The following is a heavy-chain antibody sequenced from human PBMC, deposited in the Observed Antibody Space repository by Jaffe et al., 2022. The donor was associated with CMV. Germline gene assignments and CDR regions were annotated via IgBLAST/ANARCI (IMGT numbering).Heavy chain of an antibody. D-gene: IGHD6-6*01. V-gene: IGHV3-43*01. CDR2: ITWSGGGT. J-gene: IGHJ4*02. CDR3: ARGGTELALDY. CDR1: GFTFDDYN. Sequence: EVQLVESGGVVVRPGGSLRLSCAASGFTFDDYNMHWVRQVPGKRLEWVSLITWSGGGTYYADSVKGRFTISRDNSKNSLYLQMNSLRPDDSALYYCARGGTELALDYWGQGTLVTVSS.